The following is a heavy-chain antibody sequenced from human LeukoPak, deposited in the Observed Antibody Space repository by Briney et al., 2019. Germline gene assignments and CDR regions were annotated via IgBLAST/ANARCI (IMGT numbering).Heavy chain of an antibody. Sequence: GGSLRLSCAASGFTFSSYGMTWVRQAPGKGLEWVSVIGGDGVTTYYADTVKGRFTISRDNSKNTAFLQMNGLRVEDTAVYYCASRRRSSDGYMWVQGTLVTVSS. J-gene: IGHJ4*02. CDR1: GFTFSSYG. V-gene: IGHV3-23*01. D-gene: IGHD3-16*01. CDR3: ASRRRSSDGYM. CDR2: IGGDGVTT.